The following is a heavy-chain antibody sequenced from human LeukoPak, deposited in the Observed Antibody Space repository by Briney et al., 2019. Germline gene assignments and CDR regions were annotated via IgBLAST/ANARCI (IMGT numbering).Heavy chain of an antibody. V-gene: IGHV1-69*02. CDR3: ASTVIPAAIRYYGMDV. J-gene: IGHJ6*02. CDR1: GGTFSSYT. CDR2: IIPILGIA. Sequence: SVKVSCKASGGTFSSYTISGVRQAPGQGLEWMGRIIPILGIANYAQKFQGRVTITADKSTSTAYMELSSLRSEDTAVYYCASTVIPAAIRYYGMDVWGQGTTVTVSS. D-gene: IGHD2-2*01.